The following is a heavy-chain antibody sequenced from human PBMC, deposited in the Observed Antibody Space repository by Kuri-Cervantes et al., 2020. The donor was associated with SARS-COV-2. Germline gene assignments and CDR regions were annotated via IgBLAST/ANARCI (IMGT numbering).Heavy chain of an antibody. V-gene: IGHV4-61*01. CDR3: ARAGITIFGVVRKNWSDP. J-gene: IGHJ5*02. CDR1: GGSVSSGSYY. D-gene: IGHD3-3*01. Sequence: GSLRLSCTVSGGSVSSGSYYWSWIRQPPGKGLEWIGYIYYSGSTNYNPSLKSRVTISVDTSKNQFSLKLSSVTAADTAVYYCARAGITIFGVVRKNWSDPWGQGTLVTVSS. CDR2: IYYSGST.